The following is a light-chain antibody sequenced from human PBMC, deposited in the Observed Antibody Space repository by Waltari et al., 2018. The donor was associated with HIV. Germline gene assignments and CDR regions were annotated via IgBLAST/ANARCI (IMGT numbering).Light chain of an antibody. CDR3: GTWDISLSSVV. Sequence: QSVLTQPPSVSAAPGQRVAISCSGNNSNVVYNYVSWYRQFPGAAPQRLIYANHKRPAGIPDRFSGSKSGTSATLGITGLQTGDEADYYCGTWDISLSSVVFGGGTKLTVL. J-gene: IGLJ2*01. CDR2: ANH. V-gene: IGLV1-51*01. CDR1: NSNVVYNY.